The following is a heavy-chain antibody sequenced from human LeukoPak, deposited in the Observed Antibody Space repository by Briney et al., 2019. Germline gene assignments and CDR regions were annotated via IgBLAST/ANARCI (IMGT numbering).Heavy chain of an antibody. V-gene: IGHV1-2*06. J-gene: IGHJ5*02. CDR2: INPNSGGT. D-gene: IGHD3-3*01. CDR3: ARDYDFWSGHRWFDP. CDR1: GYTFTGYY. Sequence: ASVKVSCKASGYTFTGYYMRWVRQAPGQGLEWMGRINPNSGGTNYAQKFQGRVTMTRDTSISTAYMELSRLRSDDTAMYYCARDYDFWSGHRWFDPWGQGTLVTVSS.